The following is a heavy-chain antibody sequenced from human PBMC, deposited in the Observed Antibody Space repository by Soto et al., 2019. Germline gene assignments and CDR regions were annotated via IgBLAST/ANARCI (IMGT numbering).Heavy chain of an antibody. Sequence: EVQLVESGGGLVQPGGSLRLSCAASGFTFSTYWMNWVRQAPGKGLEWVANIKRDGSEKYYVDSVKGRFTISRDNAKNSLYLQMNSLRAEDTAVYYCARDPNIVVVLAAIYYYYGMDVWGQGTTVTVSS. J-gene: IGHJ6*02. CDR1: GFTFSTYW. V-gene: IGHV3-7*04. D-gene: IGHD2-2*01. CDR3: ARDPNIVVVLAAIYYYYGMDV. CDR2: IKRDGSEK.